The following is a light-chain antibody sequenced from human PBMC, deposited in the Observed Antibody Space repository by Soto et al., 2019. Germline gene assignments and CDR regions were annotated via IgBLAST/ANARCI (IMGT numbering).Light chain of an antibody. CDR3: CSYAGHKTYV. Sequence: QSLLTQPASVSWSPGQSVTISCTLTGSYVRTYNLVSWYQQHPGKVPKLIIYEASKRPSGVSNRFSGSQPGNTASLTVSGLQAEDEADYYCCSYAGHKTYVFGSRTKVPVL. V-gene: IGLV2-23*01. CDR2: EAS. J-gene: IGLJ1*01. CDR1: GSYVRTYNL.